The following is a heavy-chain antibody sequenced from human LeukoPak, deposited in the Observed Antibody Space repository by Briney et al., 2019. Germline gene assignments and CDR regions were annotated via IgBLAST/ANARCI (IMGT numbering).Heavy chain of an antibody. CDR2: IHNDGITT. D-gene: IGHD5-24*01. Sequence: GGSLRLSCAASGFTFRRFYFHWVRQAPGKGLVWVSRIHNDGITTNYADSVRGRFTISRDTAKNMVYLQMNSLRADDTGVYYCARGHETGMAADYWGQGALVIVSS. CDR1: GFTFRRFY. CDR3: ARGHETGMAADY. J-gene: IGHJ4*01. V-gene: IGHV3-74*01.